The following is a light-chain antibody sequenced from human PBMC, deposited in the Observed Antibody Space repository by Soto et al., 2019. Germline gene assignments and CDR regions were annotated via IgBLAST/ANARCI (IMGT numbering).Light chain of an antibody. CDR3: QQYNKWPAT. J-gene: IGKJ1*01. V-gene: IGKV3-15*01. CDR2: GTS. Sequence: EIVMTQSPPTLSVSPGERVTLSCRASLGVSSSLAWYQHKPGQAPSLLIYGTSTRASGVPARFSASGSGTEFTLTISSLQSEDLAIYYCQQYNKWPATFGQGTNVENK. CDR1: LGVSSS.